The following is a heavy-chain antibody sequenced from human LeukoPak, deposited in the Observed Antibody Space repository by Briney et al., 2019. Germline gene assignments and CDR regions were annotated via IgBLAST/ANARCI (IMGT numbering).Heavy chain of an antibody. CDR2: INHSGST. D-gene: IGHD1-26*01. V-gene: IGHV4-34*01. J-gene: IGHJ4*02. Sequence: SETLSLTCAVSGGSFSGYYWSWIRQPPGKGLDWIGEINHSGSTNYNPSPKSGVTILVDTSKNQFSLKLSSVTAPDTAVYYCARDRLSSGSYYGTLMSRFDYWGQGTLVTVSS. CDR3: ARDRLSSGSYYGTLMSRFDY. CDR1: GGSFSGYY.